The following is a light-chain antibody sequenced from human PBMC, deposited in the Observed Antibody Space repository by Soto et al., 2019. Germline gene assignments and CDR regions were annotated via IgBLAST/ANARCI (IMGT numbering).Light chain of an antibody. Sequence: EIVMTQSPATLSVSPGERATLSCRASQSISSNLAWYQQKPGQAPRLLMFRTSSRATGFPARFSGSGSGTDFTLTISRLEPEDFAVYCCQQYGSSPRTFGQGTKVEIK. J-gene: IGKJ1*01. CDR1: QSISSN. V-gene: IGKV3-20*01. CDR2: RTS. CDR3: QQYGSSPRT.